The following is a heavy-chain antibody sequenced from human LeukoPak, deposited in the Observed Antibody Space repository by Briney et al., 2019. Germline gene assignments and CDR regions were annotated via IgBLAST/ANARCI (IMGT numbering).Heavy chain of an antibody. Sequence: GRSLRLSCAASGFTFSSYGMHWVRQAPGKGREGVAVISYDGSNKYYADSVKGRFTISRDNSTNTLYLQMNSLRAEDTAVYYCAKDGSVRGPRVGAYDYWGQGTLVTVSS. J-gene: IGHJ4*02. CDR3: AKDGSVRGPRVGAYDY. CDR1: GFTFSSYG. V-gene: IGHV3-30*18. CDR2: ISYDGSNK. D-gene: IGHD1-26*01.